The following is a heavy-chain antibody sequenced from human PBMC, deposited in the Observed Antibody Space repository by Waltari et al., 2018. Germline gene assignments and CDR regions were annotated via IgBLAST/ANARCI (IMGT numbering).Heavy chain of an antibody. CDR2: INHSGST. V-gene: IGHV4-34*01. CDR3: AGGLSMVQGRRPSSVDY. CDR1: GGSFSGYY. Sequence: QVQLQQWGAGLLKPSETLSLTCAVYGGSFSGYYWSWIRQPPGKGLEWIGEINHSGSTNYNPSLKSRVTISVDTSKNQFSLKLSSVTAADTAVYYCAGGLSMVQGRRPSSVDYWGQGTLVTVSS. J-gene: IGHJ4*02. D-gene: IGHD3-10*01.